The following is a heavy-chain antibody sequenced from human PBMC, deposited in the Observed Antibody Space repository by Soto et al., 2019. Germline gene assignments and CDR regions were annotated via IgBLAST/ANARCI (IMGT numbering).Heavy chain of an antibody. V-gene: IGHV5-51*01. CDR2: IYPGDSDT. J-gene: IGHJ6*02. CDR3: ARHMRAVRYCDWLPSYYYGMDV. D-gene: IGHD3-9*01. Sequence: GESLKISCKGSGHSFTSYWIGWVRQMPGKGLEWMGIIYPGDSDTRYSPSFQGQVTISADKSISTAYLQWSSLKASDTAMYYCARHMRAVRYCDWLPSYYYGMDVWGQGTTVTVSS. CDR1: GHSFTSYW.